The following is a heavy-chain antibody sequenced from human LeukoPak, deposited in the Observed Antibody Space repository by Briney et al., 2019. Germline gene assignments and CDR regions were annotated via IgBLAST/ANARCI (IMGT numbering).Heavy chain of an antibody. V-gene: IGHV3-9*03. CDR2: ISWNSGSI. CDR3: AKDVGATLGGYYFEY. CDR1: GFTFDDYA. Sequence: GGSLRLSCAASGFTFDDYAMHWVRQAPGKGLEWVSGISWNSGSIGYADSVKGRFTISRDNAKNSLYLQMNSLRAEDMALYYCAKDVGATLGGYYFEYWGQGTLVTVSS. J-gene: IGHJ4*02. D-gene: IGHD1-26*01.